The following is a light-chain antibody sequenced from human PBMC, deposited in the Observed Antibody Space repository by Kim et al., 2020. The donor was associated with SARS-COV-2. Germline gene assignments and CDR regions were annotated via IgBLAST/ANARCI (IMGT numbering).Light chain of an antibody. Sequence: DIVMTQSPDSLAVSLCERATINCKSSQSVLYSSNNKNYLAWYQQKPGQPPKLLIYWASTRESGVPDRFSGSGSGTDFTLTISSLQAEDVAVYYCQQYYSTPQTFGQGTKVDIK. V-gene: IGKV4-1*01. CDR2: WAS. CDR1: QSVLYSSNNKNY. CDR3: QQYYSTPQT. J-gene: IGKJ1*01.